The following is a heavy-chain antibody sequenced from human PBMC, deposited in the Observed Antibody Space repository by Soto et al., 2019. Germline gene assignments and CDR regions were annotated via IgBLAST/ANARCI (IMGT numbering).Heavy chain of an antibody. CDR3: ARDATIFGVTN. Sequence: ASLKVSCNSSGSTFTSHDINCMRQATGQGLELMGIINPSGGSTSYAQKFQGRVTMTRDTSTSTVYMELSSLRSEDTAVYYCARDATIFGVTNWGQGTLVTVSS. J-gene: IGHJ4*02. CDR1: GSTFTSHD. D-gene: IGHD3-3*01. V-gene: IGHV1-46*01. CDR2: INPSGGST.